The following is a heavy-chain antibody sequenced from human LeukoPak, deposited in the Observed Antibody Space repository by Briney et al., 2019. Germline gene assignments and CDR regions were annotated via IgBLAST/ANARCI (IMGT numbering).Heavy chain of an antibody. Sequence: SETLSLTCTVSGGSISSYYWSWIRQPPGKGLEWIGYIYYSGSTNYNPSLKSRVTISVDTSKNQFSLKLSSVTAADTAVYYCARHRSITMVRGVIGWFDPGGQGTLVTVSP. CDR1: GGSISSYY. CDR3: ARHRSITMVRGVIGWFDP. CDR2: IYYSGST. V-gene: IGHV4-59*08. J-gene: IGHJ5*02. D-gene: IGHD3-10*01.